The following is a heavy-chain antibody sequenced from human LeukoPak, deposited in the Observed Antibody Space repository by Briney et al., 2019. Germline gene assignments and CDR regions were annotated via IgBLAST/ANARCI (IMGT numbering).Heavy chain of an antibody. J-gene: IGHJ4*02. CDR1: GYTFTSYD. D-gene: IGHD3-22*01. CDR2: MNPNSGNT. V-gene: IGHV1-8*01. Sequence: ASVKVSCKASGYTFTSYDINWVRQATGQGLEWMGWMNPNSGNTGYAQKFQGRVTMTRNTSISTAYMELSRLRSDDTAVYYCARNYYDSSGYSTSDYWGQGTLVTVSS. CDR3: ARNYYDSSGYSTSDY.